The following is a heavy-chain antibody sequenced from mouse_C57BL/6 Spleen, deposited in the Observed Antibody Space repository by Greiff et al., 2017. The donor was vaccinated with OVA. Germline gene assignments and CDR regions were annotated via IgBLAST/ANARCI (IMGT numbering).Heavy chain of an antibody. CDR2: IYPGDGDT. V-gene: IGHV1-82*01. CDR1: GYAFSSSW. CDR3: SRSYSNYVDY. Sequence: VKLVESGPELVKPGASVKISCKASGYAFSSSWMNWVKQRPGKGLEWIGRIYPGDGDTNYNGKFKGKATLTADKSSSTAYMQLSSLTSEDSAVYFCSRSYSNYVDYWGQGTTLTVSS. D-gene: IGHD2-5*01. J-gene: IGHJ2*01.